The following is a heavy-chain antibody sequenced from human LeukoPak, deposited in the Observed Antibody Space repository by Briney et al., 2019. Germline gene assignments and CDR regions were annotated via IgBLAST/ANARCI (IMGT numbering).Heavy chain of an antibody. CDR3: AREPRITIFGVARDDAFDI. D-gene: IGHD3-3*01. V-gene: IGHV3-21*01. CDR1: GFTFSSYS. J-gene: IGHJ3*02. Sequence: GGSLRLSCAASGFTFSSYSMNWVRQAPGKGLEWVSSISSSSSYIHYADSVKGRLTISRDNAKNPLYLQMNSLRAEDTAVYYCAREPRITIFGVARDDAFDIWGQGTMVTVSS. CDR2: ISSSSSYI.